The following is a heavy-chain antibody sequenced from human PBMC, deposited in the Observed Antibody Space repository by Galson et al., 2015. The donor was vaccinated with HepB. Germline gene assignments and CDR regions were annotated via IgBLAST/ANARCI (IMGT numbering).Heavy chain of an antibody. CDR2: ISYDGSNK. CDR1: GFTFSSYA. Sequence: SLRLSCAASGFTFSSYAMHWVRQAPGKGLEWVAVISYDGSNKYYADSVKGRFTISRDNSKNTLYLQMNSLRAEDTAVYYCAREGGGGLRWYFDYWGQGTLVTVSS. D-gene: IGHD3-16*01. V-gene: IGHV3-30*04. J-gene: IGHJ4*02. CDR3: AREGGGGLRWYFDY.